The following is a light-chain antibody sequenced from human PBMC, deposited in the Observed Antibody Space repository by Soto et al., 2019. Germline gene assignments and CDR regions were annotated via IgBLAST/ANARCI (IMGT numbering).Light chain of an antibody. V-gene: IGLV2-23*02. Sequence: QSALNQPAYVTESAGQTIAISCTGTSSDAGGYSYVSWYQQHPGKAPKLMISEVSKRPSGVSNRISGSKSGNTAFLTISGLQAEDEADYYCCSYAGSGTDNYVFGSGAKVTVL. CDR1: SSDAGGYSY. J-gene: IGLJ1*01. CDR2: EVS. CDR3: CSYAGSGTDNYV.